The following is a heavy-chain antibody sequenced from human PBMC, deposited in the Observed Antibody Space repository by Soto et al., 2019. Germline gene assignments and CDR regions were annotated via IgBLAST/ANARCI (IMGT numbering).Heavy chain of an antibody. CDR2: IYYSGRT. CDR1: GGSISSGGYY. Sequence: QVQLQESGPGLVKPSQTLSLTCTVSGGSISSGGYYWNWIRQDPGKGLECIGNIYYSGRTYYNPSLKSRLSISVDTSKNHFSLKLSSMTAADTAVYYCATNGGDYYTSGPKYFQHWGQGTLVTVSS. D-gene: IGHD3-3*01. J-gene: IGHJ1*01. V-gene: IGHV4-31*03. CDR3: ATNGGDYYTSGPKYFQH.